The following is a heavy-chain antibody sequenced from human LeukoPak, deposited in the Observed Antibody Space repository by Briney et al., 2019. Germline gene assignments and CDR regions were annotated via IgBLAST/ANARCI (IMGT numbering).Heavy chain of an antibody. CDR2: ISGSGGST. Sequence: GGSLRLSCAASGFTFSSYAMSRVRQAPGKGLEWVSAISGSGGSTYYADSVKGRFTISRDNSKNTLYLQMNSLRAEDTAVYYCAKDPDIVVVPAAPYFDYWGQGTLVTVSS. V-gene: IGHV3-23*01. J-gene: IGHJ4*02. CDR1: GFTFSSYA. CDR3: AKDPDIVVVPAAPYFDY. D-gene: IGHD2-2*01.